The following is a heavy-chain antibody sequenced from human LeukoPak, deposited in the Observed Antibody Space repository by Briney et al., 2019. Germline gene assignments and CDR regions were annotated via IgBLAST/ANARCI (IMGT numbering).Heavy chain of an antibody. V-gene: IGHV1-18*01. CDR2: ISAYNGNT. CDR1: GYTFTSYG. CDR3: ARDRVVHHTGYYWFDP. J-gene: IGHJ5*02. D-gene: IGHD6-13*01. Sequence: ASVKVSCKASGYTFTSYGISWVRQAPGQGLEWMGWISAYNGNTNYAQKLQGRVTMTTDTSTSTAYMELRSLRSDDTAVYYCARDRVVHHTGYYWFDPWGQGTLVTVSS.